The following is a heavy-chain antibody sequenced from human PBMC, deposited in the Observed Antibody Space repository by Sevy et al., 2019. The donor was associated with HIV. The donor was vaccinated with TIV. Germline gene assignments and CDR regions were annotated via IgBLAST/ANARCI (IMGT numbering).Heavy chain of an antibody. Sequence: GGSLRLSCVASGFTFSDHYMEWVRQAPGKGLEWVGRTRNKADGYTTEYAESVKGRFTISSDDSKNSLYVQMNSLKTEDTAVYYCATHAGIAAAGRVFDYWGQGTLVTVSS. CDR2: TRNKADGYTT. D-gene: IGHD6-13*01. CDR3: ATHAGIAAAGRVFDY. CDR1: GFTFSDHY. V-gene: IGHV3-72*01. J-gene: IGHJ4*02.